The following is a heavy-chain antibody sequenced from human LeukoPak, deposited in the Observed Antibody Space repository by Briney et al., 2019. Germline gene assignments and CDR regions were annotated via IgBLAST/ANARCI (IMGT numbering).Heavy chain of an antibody. CDR3: ARDHHSSGYYYFNY. CDR1: GFTVSSNY. V-gene: IGHV3-53*01. CDR2: IYSGGST. Sequence: GGSLRLSCAASGFTVSSNYMSWVRQAPGKGLEWVSVIYSGGSTYYADSVKGRFTISRDNSKNTLYLQMNSLRAEDTAVYYCARDHHSSGYYYFNYWGQGTLVTVSS. J-gene: IGHJ4*02. D-gene: IGHD3-22*01.